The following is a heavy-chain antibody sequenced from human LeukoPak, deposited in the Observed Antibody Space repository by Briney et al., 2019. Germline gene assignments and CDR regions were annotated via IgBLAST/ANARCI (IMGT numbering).Heavy chain of an antibody. CDR1: GYTFTSYD. Sequence: ASVKVSCKASGYTFTSYDISWVRQATGQGLEWMGWMNPNSDNTGYAQTFQGRVTMTRNTSISTAYMELSSLRSEDTAVYYCARGLRDSSGREYFQHWGQGTLVTVSS. CDR2: MNPNSDNT. CDR3: ARGLRDSSGREYFQH. J-gene: IGHJ1*01. V-gene: IGHV1-8*01. D-gene: IGHD6-19*01.